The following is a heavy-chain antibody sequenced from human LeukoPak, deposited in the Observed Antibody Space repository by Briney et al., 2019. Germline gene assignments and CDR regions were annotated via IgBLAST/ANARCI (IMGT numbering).Heavy chain of an antibody. CDR3: TRVRNSNNWWGPFDI. CDR2: ISPNNGNT. J-gene: IGHJ3*02. Sequence: ASVNVSCTAFGYTFGTSSITWVRQAPGQRLEWMGWISPNNGNTHYAQGVQGRVTMTTDTSRSTAYMELRSLRSDDTAVYYCTRVRNSNNWWGPFDIWGQGTMVTVSS. V-gene: IGHV1-18*01. CDR1: GYTFGTSS. D-gene: IGHD1-1*01.